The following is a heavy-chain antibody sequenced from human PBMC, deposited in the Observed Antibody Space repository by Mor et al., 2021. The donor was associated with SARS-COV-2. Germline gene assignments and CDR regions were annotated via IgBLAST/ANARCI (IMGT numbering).Heavy chain of an antibody. CDR3: ARYSSSWGPRSSEDGMDV. Sequence: VRQMPGKGLEWMGIIYPGDSDTRYSPSSQGQVTISADKSISTAYLQWSSLKASDTAMYYCARYSSSWGPRSSEDGMDVW. J-gene: IGHJ6*01. V-gene: IGHV5-51*01. D-gene: IGHD6-13*01. CDR2: IYPGDSDT.